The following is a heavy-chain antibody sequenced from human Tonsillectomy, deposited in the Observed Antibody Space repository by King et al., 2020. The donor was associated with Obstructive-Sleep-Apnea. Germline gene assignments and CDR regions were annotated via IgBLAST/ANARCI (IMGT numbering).Heavy chain of an antibody. D-gene: IGHD3-10*01. J-gene: IGHJ4*02. Sequence: VQLQQWGAGLLKPSETLSLTCAVYGGSFSGYYWSWIRQPPGKGLEWIGEINHSGSTNYNPSLKSRVTISVDTSKNQFSLKLSSVTAADTAVYYCARGSSRSGSYYWGQGTLVTVSS. CDR2: INHSGST. CDR3: ARGSSRSGSYY. V-gene: IGHV4-34*01. CDR1: GGSFSGYY.